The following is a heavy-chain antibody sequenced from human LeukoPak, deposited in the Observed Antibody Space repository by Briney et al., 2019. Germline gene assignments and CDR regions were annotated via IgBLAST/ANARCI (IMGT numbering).Heavy chain of an antibody. CDR3: ATDGAGFNT. Sequence: GGSLRLSCAASGFTFNDYYMSWIRQAPGKGLEWLSYINIGGTNTHYADSVKGRFTISRDNAKKSLYLEMNNLRAEDTAVYYCATDGAGFNTWGQGVLVTVSS. J-gene: IGHJ5*02. V-gene: IGHV3-11*01. CDR2: INIGGTNT. CDR1: GFTFNDYY.